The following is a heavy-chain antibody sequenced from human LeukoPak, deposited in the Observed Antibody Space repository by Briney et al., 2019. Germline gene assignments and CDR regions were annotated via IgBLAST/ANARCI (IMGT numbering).Heavy chain of an antibody. CDR2: ITANGANT. CDR3: ALFGGGAFDT. CDR1: GSTFSRYA. D-gene: IGHD3-10*01. J-gene: IGHJ3*02. Sequence: GGSLRLSCAASGSTFSRYAMSWVRQAPGKGLEWVSHITANGANTYYADSVKGRFTISRDNSRSTLYLQMNSLRAEDTALYSCALFGGGAFDTWGQGTMVTVSS. V-gene: IGHV3-23*01.